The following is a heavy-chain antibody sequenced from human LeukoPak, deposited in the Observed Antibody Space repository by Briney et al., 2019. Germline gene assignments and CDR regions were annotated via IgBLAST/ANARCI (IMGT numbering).Heavy chain of an antibody. Sequence: GASVKVSCKASGYTFTNFDINWVRQATGQGLEWMAWMNPNNGNTGNAQKFQGRVTITWDSSISTAYMELSSLRSEDTAVYYCARVEYSNSYDFWGQGTLVTVSS. D-gene: IGHD4-11*01. CDR2: MNPNNGNT. V-gene: IGHV1-8*03. CDR1: GYTFTNFD. J-gene: IGHJ4*02. CDR3: ARVEYSNSYDF.